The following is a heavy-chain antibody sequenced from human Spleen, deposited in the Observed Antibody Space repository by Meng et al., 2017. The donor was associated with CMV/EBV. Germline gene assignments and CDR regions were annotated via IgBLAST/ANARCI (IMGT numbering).Heavy chain of an antibody. CDR2: ISDSGGST. J-gene: IGHJ6*02. V-gene: IGHV3-23*01. D-gene: IGHD6-6*01. Sequence: GGSLRLSCAASGFTFNNYNMNWVRQAPGKGLEWVSAISDSGGSTYYADSVKGRFTISRDKSKNTLYLQMNSLRAEDTAVYYCARDHYSSSSYLGYYAMDVWGQGTTVTVSS. CDR1: GFTFNNYN. CDR3: ARDHYSSSSYLGYYAMDV.